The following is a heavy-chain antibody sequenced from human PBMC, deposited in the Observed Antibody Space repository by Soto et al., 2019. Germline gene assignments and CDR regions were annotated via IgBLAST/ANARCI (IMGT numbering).Heavy chain of an antibody. CDR2: IYHSGST. CDR3: ARAPNYYDSSGYYYGAFDI. V-gene: IGHV4-30-2*01. J-gene: IGHJ3*02. D-gene: IGHD3-22*01. Sequence: LSLTCAVSGGSISSGSYSWSWIRQPPGKGLEWIGYIYHSGSTYYNPSLKSRVTISVDRSKNQFSLKLSSVTAADTAVYYCARAPNYYDSSGYYYGAFDIWGQGTMVTVSS. CDR1: GGSISSGSYS.